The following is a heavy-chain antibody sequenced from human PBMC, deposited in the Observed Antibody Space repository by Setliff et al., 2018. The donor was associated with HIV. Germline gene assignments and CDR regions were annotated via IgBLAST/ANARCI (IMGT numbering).Heavy chain of an antibody. CDR2: ISAYNGNT. CDR1: GYTFSSYG. J-gene: IGHJ6*02. V-gene: IGHV1-18*01. CDR3: AWAAGGREPYFQYYGTDV. Sequence: ASVKVSCKASGYTFSSYGISWVRQAPGQGVEWMGWISAYNGNTNYAQKLQGRVTMTTDTSTSTLYLQMNNLRTEDTAVYYCAWAAGGREPYFQYYGTDVWGQGTTVTVSS. D-gene: IGHD2-15*01.